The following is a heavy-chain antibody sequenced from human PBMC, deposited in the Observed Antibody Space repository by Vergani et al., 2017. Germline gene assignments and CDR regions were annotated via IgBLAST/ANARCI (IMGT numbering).Heavy chain of an antibody. J-gene: IGHJ4*02. CDR1: GYTFNGYY. D-gene: IGHD6-13*01. CDR3: ARGWSAYSTSWYFDF. CDR2: IDPNSDGT. Sequence: QVQLVQSGTEVKKPGASVKVSCKASGYTFNGYYIHWVRQAPGQGLEYMGWIDPNSDGTNYAQKFPGRVTMTRDTSISTAYRELSRLRSDDTAVYYCARGWSAYSTSWYFDFWGQGTLVTVSS. V-gene: IGHV1-2*02.